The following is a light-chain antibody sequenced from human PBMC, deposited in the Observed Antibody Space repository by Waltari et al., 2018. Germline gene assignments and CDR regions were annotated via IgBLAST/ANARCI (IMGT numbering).Light chain of an antibody. CDR2: LGS. Sequence: DMAVTQSPLSLHVTPGESASISCRSSQSLLYSDGYHYLDWSLQMPGRSPQLLIYLGSNRASGVPDRFSGSGSGTDFTLKITRVEAEDVGIYYCMQALQTPYTFGQGTKLEIK. CDR1: QSLLYSDGYHY. V-gene: IGKV2-28*01. J-gene: IGKJ2*01. CDR3: MQALQTPYT.